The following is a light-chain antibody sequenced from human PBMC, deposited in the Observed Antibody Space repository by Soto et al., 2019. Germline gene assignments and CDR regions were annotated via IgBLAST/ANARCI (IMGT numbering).Light chain of an antibody. J-gene: IGKJ1*01. V-gene: IGKV3-20*01. CDR2: DAS. CDR1: QSVSSSY. Sequence: ESVLTHSPGTLSLSPWEIATLSCRASQSVSSSYLAWYQQKPVQAPRLLISDASSRATGIPDRFSGSGSGTDFTLTISRLEPEDFAVYYCQQYGSSPRTFGQGTKVDIK. CDR3: QQYGSSPRT.